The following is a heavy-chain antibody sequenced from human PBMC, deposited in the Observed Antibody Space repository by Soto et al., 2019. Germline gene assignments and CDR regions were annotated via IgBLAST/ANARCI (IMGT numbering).Heavy chain of an antibody. J-gene: IGHJ6*03. V-gene: IGHV3-23*01. D-gene: IGHD2-15*01. CDR1: GSTFTNYD. CDR3: AKVFCSGGSCPTYYSYMDV. Sequence: EVQLLESGGGLVQPGRSLTLSCEASGSTFTNYDMRWVRQPPGKGLEWVSVIRSRGGSTNYAGSVKGRFTVSRDNSKNTLYLQMNSLRAEDTAVYYCAKVFCSGGSCPTYYSYMDVWGKGTTVTVSS. CDR2: IRSRGGST.